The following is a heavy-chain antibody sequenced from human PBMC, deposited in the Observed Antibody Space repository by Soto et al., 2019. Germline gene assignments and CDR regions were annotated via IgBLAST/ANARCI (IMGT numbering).Heavy chain of an antibody. Sequence: QVQLVESGGGVVQPGRSLSLSCAASGFTFSSYGMHWVRQAPGKGLEWVTFLLSDGSTEYYADSVKGRFTISRDNSRNTLYLQMNSLRAEDTALYYCAKDDRADYWGQGTLVVVSS. J-gene: IGHJ4*02. CDR3: AKDDRADY. CDR2: LLSDGSTE. CDR1: GFTFSSYG. V-gene: IGHV3-30*18.